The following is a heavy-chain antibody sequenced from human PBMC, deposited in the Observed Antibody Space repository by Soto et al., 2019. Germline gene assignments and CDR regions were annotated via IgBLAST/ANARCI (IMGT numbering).Heavy chain of an antibody. J-gene: IGHJ6*02. CDR3: ARAHGVDCSGGGCDNYYYYGMDV. Sequence: ASVKVSCKASGGTFSSYAISWVRQAPGQGLEWMGGIIPIFGTANYAQKFQGRVTITADESTSTAYMELSSLRSEDTAVYYCARAHGVDCSGGGCDNYYYYGMDVWGQGTTVTVSS. D-gene: IGHD2-15*01. V-gene: IGHV1-69*13. CDR2: IIPIFGTA. CDR1: GGTFSSYA.